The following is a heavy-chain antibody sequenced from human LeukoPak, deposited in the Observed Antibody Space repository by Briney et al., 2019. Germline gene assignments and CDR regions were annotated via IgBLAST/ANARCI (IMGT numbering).Heavy chain of an antibody. V-gene: IGHV1-18*01. D-gene: IGHD2-2*01. J-gene: IGHJ3*02. Sequence: GASVKVSCKASGYTFTSYGISWVRQAPGQGLEWMGWISAYNGNTNYAQKLQGRVTMTTDTSTSTAYMELRSLRSDDTAVYYCARRPVGYCSSTSCHGAFDIWGQGTMVTVSS. CDR1: GYTFTSYG. CDR3: ARRPVGYCSSTSCHGAFDI. CDR2: ISAYNGNT.